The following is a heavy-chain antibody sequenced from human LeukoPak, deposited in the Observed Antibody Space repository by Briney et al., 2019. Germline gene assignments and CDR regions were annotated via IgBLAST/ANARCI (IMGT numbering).Heavy chain of an antibody. J-gene: IGHJ4*02. CDR2: IYYSGST. D-gene: IGHD3-22*01. Sequence: PETLSLTCTVSGGSISSSSYYWGWIRQPPGKGLEWIGSIYYSGSTYYNPSLKSRVTISVDTSKNQFSLKLSSVTAADTAVYYCARQRVSYYYDSSGYYIDYWGQGTLVTVSS. CDR3: ARQRVSYYYDSSGYYIDY. CDR1: GGSISSSSYY. V-gene: IGHV4-39*01.